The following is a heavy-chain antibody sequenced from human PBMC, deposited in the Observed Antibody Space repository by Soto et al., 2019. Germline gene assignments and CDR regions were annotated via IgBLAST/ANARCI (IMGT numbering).Heavy chain of an antibody. CDR3: ARKGIAVAGTLGYYGMDV. J-gene: IGHJ6*02. D-gene: IGHD6-19*01. CDR1: GGTFSSYA. Sequence: QVQLVQSGAEVKKPGSSVKVSCKASGGTFSSYAISWVRQAPGQGLEWMGGIIPIFGTANYAQKFQGRVTITADKSTSTAYLELSSLRSEDTAVYYCARKGIAVAGTLGYYGMDVWGQGTTVTVSS. CDR2: IIPIFGTA. V-gene: IGHV1-69*06.